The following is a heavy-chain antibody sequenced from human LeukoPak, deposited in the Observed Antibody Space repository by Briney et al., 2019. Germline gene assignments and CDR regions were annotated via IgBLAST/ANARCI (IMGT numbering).Heavy chain of an antibody. CDR1: GYTFTYRY. CDR2: ITPFNGTT. Sequence: SVKVSCKASGYTFTYRYLHWVRQAPGQALEWMGWITPFNGTTNYAQKFQDRVTITRDRSMSTAYMELSSLRSEDTAMYYCATPAPGHGFFDYWGQGTLVTVSS. CDR3: ATPAPGHGFFDY. V-gene: IGHV1-45*02. D-gene: IGHD1-14*01. J-gene: IGHJ4*02.